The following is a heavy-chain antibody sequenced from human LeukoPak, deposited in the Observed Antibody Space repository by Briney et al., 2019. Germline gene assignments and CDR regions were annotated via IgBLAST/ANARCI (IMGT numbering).Heavy chain of an antibody. CDR3: AKGRVFDY. CDR1: GFTFSSYA. CDR2: ISGSGDST. V-gene: IGHV3-23*01. Sequence: GGSLRLSCAAPGFTFSSYATSWVRQAPGKGLEWVSVISGSGDSTYYADSVKGRFTIPRDNSKNRLYLQMNSLRAEDTAVYYCAKGRVFDYWGQGTLVTVSS. D-gene: IGHD3-10*01. J-gene: IGHJ4*02.